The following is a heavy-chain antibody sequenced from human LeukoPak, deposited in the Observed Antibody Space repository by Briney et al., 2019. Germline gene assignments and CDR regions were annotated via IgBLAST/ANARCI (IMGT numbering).Heavy chain of an antibody. CDR1: GFTFSSYA. CDR2: ISGSGGST. D-gene: IGHD3-3*01. V-gene: IGHV3-23*01. J-gene: IGHJ6*02. CDR3: ARSKTELRSRVQRMDV. Sequence: GGSLRLSCAASGFTFSSYAMSWVRQAPGKGLEWVSAISGSGGSTYYADSVKGRFTISRDNSKNTLYLQMNSLRAEDTAVYYCARSKTELRSRVQRMDVWGQGTTVTVSS.